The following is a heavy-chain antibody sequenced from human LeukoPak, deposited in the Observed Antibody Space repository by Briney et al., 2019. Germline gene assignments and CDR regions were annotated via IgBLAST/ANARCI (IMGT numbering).Heavy chain of an antibody. V-gene: IGHV3-7*01. CDR1: GFTFSSYW. CDR2: IKQDGSEK. D-gene: IGHD3-3*01. Sequence: GGSLRLSCAASGFTFSSYWMSWVRQAPGKGLEWVANIKQDGSEKYYVDSVKGRFTISRDNAKNSLYLQMNSLRAEDTAVYYCARAGHGGDFWSGYYSAVDYWGQGTLVTVSS. CDR3: ARAGHGGDFWSGYYSAVDY. J-gene: IGHJ4*02.